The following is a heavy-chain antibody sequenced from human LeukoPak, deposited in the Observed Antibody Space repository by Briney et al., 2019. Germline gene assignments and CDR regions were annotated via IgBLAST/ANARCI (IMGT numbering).Heavy chain of an antibody. CDR3: AGEGAHGDYDY. D-gene: IGHD4-17*01. J-gene: IGHJ4*02. CDR1: GFTFSSYD. V-gene: IGHV3-30*03. Sequence: GRSLRLSCAASGFTFSSYDMHWVRQAPGKGLEWVAVISYDGSNKYYADSVKGRFTISRDNSKNTLYLQMNSLRAEDTAVYYCAGEGAHGDYDYWGQGTLVTVSS. CDR2: ISYDGSNK.